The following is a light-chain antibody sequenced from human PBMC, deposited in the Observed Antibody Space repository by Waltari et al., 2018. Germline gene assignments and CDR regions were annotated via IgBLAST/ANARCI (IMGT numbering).Light chain of an antibody. CDR3: QQYNSYSLLT. Sequence: DIQMTQSPSTLSASVGDRVTIPCRASQSISNWLAWYQQKPGKAPKLLIYKASTLESRVPSRFSGSGSGTEFTLTISSLQPDDFATYYCQQYNSYSLLTFGGGTKVEIK. CDR2: KAS. J-gene: IGKJ4*01. V-gene: IGKV1-5*03. CDR1: QSISNW.